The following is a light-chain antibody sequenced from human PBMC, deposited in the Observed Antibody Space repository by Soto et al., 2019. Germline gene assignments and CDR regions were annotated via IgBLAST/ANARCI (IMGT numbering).Light chain of an antibody. CDR2: AAS. CDR1: QGTRNY. V-gene: IGKV1-27*01. J-gene: IGKJ1*01. Sequence: DIQMTQSPSSLSASVGDRVTITCRASQGTRNYLAWYQQKPGKVPKLLIYAASTLKSRVASRFSGSGSGTDFTITISSLQPEDVATYYCQRYNSAPWTFGQATKVEIK. CDR3: QRYNSAPWT.